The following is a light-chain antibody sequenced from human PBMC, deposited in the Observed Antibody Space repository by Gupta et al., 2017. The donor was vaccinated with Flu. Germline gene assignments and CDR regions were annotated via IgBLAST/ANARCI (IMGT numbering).Light chain of an antibody. CDR3: QQDNTCPYT. V-gene: IGKV3-15*01. CDR2: GAS. J-gene: IGKJ2*01. CDR1: QNFSSN. Sequence: EIVMTQSPATLSVSPGERATLSCRASQNFSSNLAWYQQKPGQAPRLLIYGASTRATGIPARFSGSGSGTEFTLTISSLQSEDFAVYYCQQDNTCPYTFGEGTKMEMK.